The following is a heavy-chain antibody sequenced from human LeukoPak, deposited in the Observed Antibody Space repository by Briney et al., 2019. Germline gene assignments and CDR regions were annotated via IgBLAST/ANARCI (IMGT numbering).Heavy chain of an antibody. CDR3: AKGSGGSRPYYFDY. Sequence: SGGSLRLSCAASGFTFSSYAMTWVRQAPGKGLEWVSAITGSGGSTYHADSVKGRFTISRDNSKNTLYLQMDSLRAEDTAVYYCAKGSGGSRPYYFDYWGQGTLVTVSS. CDR1: GFTFSSYA. CDR2: ITGSGGST. D-gene: IGHD2-15*01. J-gene: IGHJ4*02. V-gene: IGHV3-23*01.